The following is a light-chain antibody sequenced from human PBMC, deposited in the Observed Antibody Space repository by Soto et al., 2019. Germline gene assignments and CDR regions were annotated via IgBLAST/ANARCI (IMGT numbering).Light chain of an antibody. CDR2: SAS. CDR1: EDISNY. V-gene: IGKV1-27*01. J-gene: IGKJ4*01. CDR3: QSYNSVSPT. Sequence: QMTQSPSSLSASVGDRVTITCRASEDISNYLARYQQKSGKVPYLLVYSASTLQSAVPSRFIGSGSGTDFTLTISTLQPEDVATYYCQSYNSVSPTFGGGTKVEL.